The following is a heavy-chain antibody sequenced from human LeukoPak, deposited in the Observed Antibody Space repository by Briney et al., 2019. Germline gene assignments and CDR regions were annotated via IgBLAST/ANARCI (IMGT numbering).Heavy chain of an antibody. CDR2: IYSSGST. Sequence: PSETLSLTCNVSGGSVSGYYWSWIRQPAGKGLEWIGRIYSSGSTNYNPSLKSRVTMSVDTSKNQFSLRLNSVTAADTAVYYCAREKMAGVPLFDYWAREPWSPSPQ. D-gene: IGHD5-24*01. V-gene: IGHV4-4*07. J-gene: IGHJ4*02. CDR1: GGSVSGYY. CDR3: AREKMAGVPLFDY.